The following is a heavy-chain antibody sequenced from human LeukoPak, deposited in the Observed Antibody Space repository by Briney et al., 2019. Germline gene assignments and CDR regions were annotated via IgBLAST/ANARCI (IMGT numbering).Heavy chain of an antibody. D-gene: IGHD3-3*01. CDR2: IKQDGSEK. Sequence: PGGSLRLSCAASGFTFRSYWMSWVRQAPGKGLEWVANIKQDGSEKYYVDSVKGRFTISRDNAKNSLYLQMNSLRAEDTAVYYCARANLKTDYDFWSGYFSRYYMDVWGKGTTVTVSS. CDR1: GFTFRSYW. V-gene: IGHV3-7*01. CDR3: ARANLKTDYDFWSGYFSRYYMDV. J-gene: IGHJ6*03.